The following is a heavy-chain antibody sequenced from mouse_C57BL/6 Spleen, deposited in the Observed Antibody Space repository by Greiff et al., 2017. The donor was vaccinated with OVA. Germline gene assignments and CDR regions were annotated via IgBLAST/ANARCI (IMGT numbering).Heavy chain of an antibody. CDR2: IYPGSGST. CDR1: GYTFTSYW. D-gene: IGHD2-4*01. Sequence: QVQLQQPGAELVKPGASVKMSCKASGYTFTSYWITWVKQRPGQGLEWIGDIYPGSGSTNYTEKFKSKATLTVDTSSSTAYLQLSILPPEDTAAYYCARKGVDYDYAMGYWGQGTSVTVSS. J-gene: IGHJ4*01. V-gene: IGHV1-55*01. CDR3: ARKGVDYDYAMGY.